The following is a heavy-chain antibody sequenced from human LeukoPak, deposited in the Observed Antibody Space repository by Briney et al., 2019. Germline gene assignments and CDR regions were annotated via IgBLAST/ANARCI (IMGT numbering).Heavy chain of an antibody. D-gene: IGHD6-6*01. J-gene: IGHJ3*02. CDR3: ARDRGKRLEQLDAFDI. CDR1: GFTFSSYS. Sequence: GGSLRLSCAASGFTFSSYSMNWVRQAPGKGLEWVSSISSSSSYIYYADSVKGRFTISRDNAKNSLYLQMNSLRAEDTAVYYCARDRGKRLEQLDAFDIWGQGTMVTVSS. CDR2: ISSSSSYI. V-gene: IGHV3-21*01.